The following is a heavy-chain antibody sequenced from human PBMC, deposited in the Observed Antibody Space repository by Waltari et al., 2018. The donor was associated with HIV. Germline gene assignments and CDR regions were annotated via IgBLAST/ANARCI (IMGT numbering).Heavy chain of an antibody. CDR1: GYMFSSYG. D-gene: IGHD3-10*01. J-gene: IGHJ4*02. CDR3: ARRGMGPLDY. Sequence: QIQLVQSGTEVKKTGTSVKVSCEASGYMFSSYGMNWVRQAPGQGLEWMGWISGYKGNTKYTEKIQGRVTMTIDTSTSTAYMELRSLRSDDTAVYYCARRGMGPLDYWGQGTLVIVSS. CDR2: ISGYKGNT. V-gene: IGHV1-18*01.